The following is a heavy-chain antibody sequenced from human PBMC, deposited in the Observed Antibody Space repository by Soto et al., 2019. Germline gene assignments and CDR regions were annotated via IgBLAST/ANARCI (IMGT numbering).Heavy chain of an antibody. J-gene: IGHJ4*02. CDR3: ARDRTRFADY. V-gene: IGHV3-33*01. CDR1: GFSLTGYG. CDR2: IWYDGSNK. Sequence: GGSLRLSCEVSGFSLTGYGLHWVRQAPGKGLEWVAVIWYDGSNKYYADSVKGRFTISRDNSKNTLYLQMNTLRAEDTAIYYCARDRTRFADYWGPGTMVTVSS. D-gene: IGHD1-1*01.